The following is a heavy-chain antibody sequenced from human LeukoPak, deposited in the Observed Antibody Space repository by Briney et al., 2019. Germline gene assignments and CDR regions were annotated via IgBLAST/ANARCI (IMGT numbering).Heavy chain of an antibody. V-gene: IGHV4-34*01. CDR1: GESFSGYY. CDR2: INHSGRT. CDR3: TRPWQRRYYMDV. Sequence: SETLSLTCAVYGESFSGYYWTWARQPPGKGLEWIGDINHSGRTTYNPSLKSRVIISVDTSKNLFSLNLTSVTAADTAVYYCTRPWQRRYYMDVWGKGTTVAVSS. J-gene: IGHJ6*03.